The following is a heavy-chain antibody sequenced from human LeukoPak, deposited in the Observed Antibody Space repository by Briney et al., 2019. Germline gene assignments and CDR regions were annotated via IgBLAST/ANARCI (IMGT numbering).Heavy chain of an antibody. D-gene: IGHD3-22*01. CDR1: GVSISSYY. V-gene: IGHV4-4*07. Sequence: SETLSLTCTVSGVSISSYYWSWIRQPAGKGLEWIGRMYTSGSTNYNPSPKSRVTMSVDTSKNQFSLKLSSVTAADTAVYYCAREGNYYDSSGYYYWYFDYWGQGTLVTVSS. J-gene: IGHJ4*02. CDR2: MYTSGST. CDR3: AREGNYYDSSGYYYWYFDY.